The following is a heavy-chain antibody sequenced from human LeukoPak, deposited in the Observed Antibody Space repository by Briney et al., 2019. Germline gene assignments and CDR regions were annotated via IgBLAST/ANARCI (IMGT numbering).Heavy chain of an antibody. Sequence: SETLSLTCTVSGGSISSGDYYWSWIRQPPGKGLEWIGYIYYSGSTYYNPSLKSRVTISVDKSKNQFSLNLTSVTAADTAVYFCAKEAVAAGPHYFDYWGQGTLVTVSS. V-gene: IGHV4-30-4*01. CDR3: AKEAVAAGPHYFDY. CDR1: GGSISSGDYY. J-gene: IGHJ4*02. CDR2: IYYSGST. D-gene: IGHD2-15*01.